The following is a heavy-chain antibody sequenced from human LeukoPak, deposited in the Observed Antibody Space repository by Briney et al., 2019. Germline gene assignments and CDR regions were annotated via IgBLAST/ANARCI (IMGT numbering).Heavy chain of an antibody. CDR1: GFILSDRY. Sequence: PGGSLRLSCAASGFILSDRYMAWIRQAPGKGLEWLSYISGSGSDINYADSVKGRFTISRDNAKNTLYLQMNSLRVEDTAVYYCASWPVGWYGEDSWGQGTLVTVSS. D-gene: IGHD6-19*01. CDR2: ISGSGSDI. J-gene: IGHJ4*02. V-gene: IGHV3-11*01. CDR3: ASWPVGWYGEDS.